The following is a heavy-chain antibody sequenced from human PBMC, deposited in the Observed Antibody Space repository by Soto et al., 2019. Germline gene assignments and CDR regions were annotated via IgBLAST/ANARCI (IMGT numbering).Heavy chain of an antibody. V-gene: IGHV1-46*01. CDR3: ARAGTIFGVVIYSGMDV. CDR1: GYTFTSYY. CDR2: INPSGGST. D-gene: IGHD3-3*01. Sequence: QVQLVQSGAEVKKPGASVKVSCKASGYTFTSYYMHWVRQAPGQGLEWMGIINPSGGSTSYAQKFQGRVTMTRDTSTSTAYMELSSLRSEDTAVYYCARAGTIFGVVIYSGMDVWGQGTTVTVSS. J-gene: IGHJ6*02.